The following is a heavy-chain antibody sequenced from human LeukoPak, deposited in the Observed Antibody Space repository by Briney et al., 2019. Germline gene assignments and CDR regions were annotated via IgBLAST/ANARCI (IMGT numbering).Heavy chain of an antibody. CDR1: GVSFSGYY. CDR3: ARGSDDYGDYYFFDY. Sequence: SETLSLTCSVNGVSFSGYYWSWIRQSPGKGLEWIGEINHSGGTNYNPSLESRVTTSVDTSKNQFSLNLRSVTAADTAVYYCARGSDDYGDYYFFDYWGQGTLVTVSS. D-gene: IGHD4-17*01. CDR2: INHSGGT. V-gene: IGHV4-34*01. J-gene: IGHJ4*02.